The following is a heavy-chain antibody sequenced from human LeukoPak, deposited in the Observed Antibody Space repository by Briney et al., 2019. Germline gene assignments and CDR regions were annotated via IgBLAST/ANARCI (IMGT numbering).Heavy chain of an antibody. CDR1: GGSFSGYY. D-gene: IGHD1-26*01. Sequence: PSETLSLTCGVSGGSFSGYYWNWIRQAPGKGLEWIGEINKNGSTSSNPPRKTRVTIPVDTSRSRFSLKLNSATVADTAVYYCARGFLGLDGGVWGQGTTVTVSS. J-gene: IGHJ6*02. CDR3: ARGFLGLDGGV. V-gene: IGHV4-34*01. CDR2: INKNGST.